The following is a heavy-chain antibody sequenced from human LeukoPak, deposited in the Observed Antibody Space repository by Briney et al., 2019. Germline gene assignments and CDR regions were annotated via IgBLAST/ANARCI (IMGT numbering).Heavy chain of an antibody. CDR3: AGLVGRYSSGLYYYYFDY. Sequence: SGTLSLTCTVSGDSINSLDLWSWVRQPPGKGLEWIGEMDLSGTTHSNPSVKSRVTISIDKSKNQFFLNLSSVTAADTAVYYCAGLVGRYSSGLYYYYFDYWGQGTLVTVSS. CDR2: MDLSGTT. V-gene: IGHV4-4*02. CDR1: GDSINSLDL. D-gene: IGHD3-22*01. J-gene: IGHJ4*02.